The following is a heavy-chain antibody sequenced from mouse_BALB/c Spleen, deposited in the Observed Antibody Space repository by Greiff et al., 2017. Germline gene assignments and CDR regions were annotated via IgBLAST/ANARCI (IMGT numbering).Heavy chain of an antibody. D-gene: IGHD2-10*02. J-gene: IGHJ4*01. V-gene: IGHV5-4*02. CDR3: ARRKYGNYAAMDY. CDR2: ISDGGSYT. Sequence: EVHLVESGGGLVKPGGSLKLSCAASGFTFSDYYMYWVRQTPEKRLEWVATISDGGSYTYYPDSVKGRFTISRDNAKNNLYLQMSSLKSEDTAMYYCARRKYGNYAAMDYWGQGTSVTVSS. CDR1: GFTFSDYY.